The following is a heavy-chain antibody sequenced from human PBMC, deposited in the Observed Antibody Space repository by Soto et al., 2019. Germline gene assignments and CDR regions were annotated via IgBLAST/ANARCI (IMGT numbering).Heavy chain of an antibody. Sequence: SETLSLTCAVYGGSFSGYYWSWIRQPPGKGLEWIGEINHSGSTNYNPSLKSRVTISVDTSKNQFSLKLSSVTAADTAVYYCARHSLGGILAALPAGFDYWGQGTLVTVSS. J-gene: IGHJ4*02. V-gene: IGHV4-34*01. D-gene: IGHD6-6*01. CDR2: INHSGST. CDR3: ARHSLGGILAALPAGFDY. CDR1: GGSFSGYY.